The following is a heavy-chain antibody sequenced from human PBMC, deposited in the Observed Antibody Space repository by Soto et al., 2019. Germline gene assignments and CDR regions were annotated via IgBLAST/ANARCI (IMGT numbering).Heavy chain of an antibody. CDR2: ISAYNGNT. J-gene: IGHJ4*02. CDR3: ARVGPTYYYDSNSFDS. V-gene: IGHV1-18*01. Sequence: ASVKVSCKASGYTFTSYGISWVRQAPGQGLEWMGWISAYNGNTNYAQKLQGRVTMTTDTSTSTAYMELRSLRSDDTAVYYCARVGPTYYYDSNSFDSWGQGTLVTVSS. CDR1: GYTFTSYG. D-gene: IGHD3-22*01.